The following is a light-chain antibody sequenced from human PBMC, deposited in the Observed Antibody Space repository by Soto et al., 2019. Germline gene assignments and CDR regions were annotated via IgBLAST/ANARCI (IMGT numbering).Light chain of an antibody. Sequence: DIQMTQSPSSLSASVGDRVTITCRASQGISSYLAWYQQKPGKAPKLLIYAASTLQSGVPSRFSGSGSGTDFTLTISSLQAEDVAVYYCQHYYSIPWTFGQGTKVDIK. V-gene: IGKV1-9*01. CDR2: AAS. J-gene: IGKJ1*01. CDR3: QHYYSIPWT. CDR1: QGISSY.